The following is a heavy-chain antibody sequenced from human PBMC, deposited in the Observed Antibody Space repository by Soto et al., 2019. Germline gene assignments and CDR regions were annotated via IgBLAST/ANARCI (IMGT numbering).Heavy chain of an antibody. CDR2: IKQDGSEK. D-gene: IGHD1-26*01. V-gene: IGHV3-7*01. Sequence: GGSLRLSCAASGFTFSSYWMSWVRQAPGKGLEWVANIKQDGSEKYYVDSVKGRFTISRDNAKNTLYLQMNSLRAEDTAVDYCASFKSYDAFDIWGQGTMVTVSS. CDR1: GFTFSSYW. J-gene: IGHJ3*02. CDR3: ASFKSYDAFDI.